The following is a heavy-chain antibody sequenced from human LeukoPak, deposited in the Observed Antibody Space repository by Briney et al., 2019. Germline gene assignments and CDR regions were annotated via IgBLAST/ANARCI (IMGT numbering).Heavy chain of an antibody. CDR2: IHHSGHT. V-gene: IGHV4-31*03. D-gene: IGHD2-2*01. CDR1: GDSVISGTSF. J-gene: IGHJ4*02. Sequence: PSQTLSLTCTVSGDSVISGTSFWGWIRQHPGKGLEWVGYIHHSGHTYYNPSLKSRVIISMDTSKNQFSLKLYSVTAADTAVYYCARYCSSTSCPFDYWGQGALVTVSS. CDR3: ARYCSSTSCPFDY.